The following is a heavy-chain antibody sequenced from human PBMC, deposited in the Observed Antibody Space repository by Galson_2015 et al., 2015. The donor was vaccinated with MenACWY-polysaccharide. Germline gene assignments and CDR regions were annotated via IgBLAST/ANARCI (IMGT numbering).Heavy chain of an antibody. CDR2: INPNSGGT. J-gene: IGHJ4*02. CDR1: GYTFTGYY. CDR3: GYCSSTSCYTGLRY. D-gene: IGHD2-2*02. V-gene: IGHV1-2*02. Sequence: SVKVSCKASGYTFTGYYMHWVRLAPGQGLEWMGWINPNSGGTNYAQKFQGRVTMTRDTSISTAYMELSRLRSDDTAVYYCGYCSSTSCYTGLRYWGQGTLITVSS.